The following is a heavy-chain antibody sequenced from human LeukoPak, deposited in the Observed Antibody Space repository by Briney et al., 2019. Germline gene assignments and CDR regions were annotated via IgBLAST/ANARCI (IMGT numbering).Heavy chain of an antibody. CDR2: IYSGGST. CDR1: GFTVSSNY. Sequence: GGSLRLSCAASGFTVSSNYMSWVRQAPGKGLEWVSVIYSGGSTYYADSVKGRFTISRDNSKNTLYLQRNSLRAGDTAVYYCARSSSTVFPYYFDYWGQGTLVTVSS. V-gene: IGHV3-53*01. J-gene: IGHJ4*02. D-gene: IGHD4-17*01. CDR3: ARSSSTVFPYYFDY.